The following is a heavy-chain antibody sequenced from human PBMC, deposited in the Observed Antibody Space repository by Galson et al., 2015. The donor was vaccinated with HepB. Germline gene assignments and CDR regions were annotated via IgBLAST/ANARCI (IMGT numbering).Heavy chain of an antibody. D-gene: IGHD1-26*01. Sequence: SLRLSCAASGFTFSSYGMHWVRQAPGKGLEWVAVIPYDGSNKYYADSVKGRFTISRDNSKNTLYLQMNSLRAEDTAVYYCPVPRGGGSSPRFDYWGQGTLVTVSS. V-gene: IGHV3-30*03. CDR3: PVPRGGGSSPRFDY. CDR1: GFTFSSYG. J-gene: IGHJ4*02. CDR2: IPYDGSNK.